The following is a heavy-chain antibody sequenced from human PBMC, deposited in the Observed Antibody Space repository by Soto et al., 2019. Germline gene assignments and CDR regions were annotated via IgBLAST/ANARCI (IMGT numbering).Heavy chain of an antibody. J-gene: IGHJ3*02. V-gene: IGHV3-15*01. CDR2: IKSKTDGGTT. CDR1: GFTFSNAW. CDR3: TARTTGTTAGAFDI. Sequence: SLRLSCAASGFTFSNAWMSWVRQAPGKGLEWVGRIKSKTDGGTTDYAAPVKGRFTISRDDSKNTLYLQMNSLKTEDTAVYYCTARTTGTTAGAFDIWGQGTMVTVSS. D-gene: IGHD1-1*01.